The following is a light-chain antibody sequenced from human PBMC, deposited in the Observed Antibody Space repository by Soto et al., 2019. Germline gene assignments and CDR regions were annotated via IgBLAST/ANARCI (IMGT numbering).Light chain of an antibody. CDR1: SSNIGSNT. V-gene: IGLV1-44*01. Sequence: QSVLTQPPSASGTPGQRVTISCSGSSSNIGSNTVNWYQQLPGTAPKLLSYSNNQRPSGVPDRFSGSKSGTSASLAISGLQSEDEADYYCAAWDDSMNGRYVLGTGTKVTVL. J-gene: IGLJ1*01. CDR3: AAWDDSMNGRYV. CDR2: SNN.